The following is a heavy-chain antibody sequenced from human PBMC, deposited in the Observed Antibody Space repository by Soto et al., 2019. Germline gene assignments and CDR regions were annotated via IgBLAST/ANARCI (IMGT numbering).Heavy chain of an antibody. J-gene: IGHJ4*02. D-gene: IGHD3-3*01. CDR2: IIPFFGTP. CDR3: AKPPLRFLEWLLYY. CDR1: GFTFSSYA. Sequence: QVQLVQSGAEVKKPGSSVTVSCKASGFTFSSYAISWVRQAPGQGLEWMGGIIPFFGTPNYAQRFQGRLTITADRSTSTTYMELSSLRPEDTALYYCAKPPLRFLEWLLYYWGQGTLVTVSP. V-gene: IGHV1-69*06.